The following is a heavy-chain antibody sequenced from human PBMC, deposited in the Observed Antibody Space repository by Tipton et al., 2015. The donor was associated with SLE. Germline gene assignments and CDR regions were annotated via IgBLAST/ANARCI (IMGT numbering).Heavy chain of an antibody. CDR2: IYPGDSTT. Sequence: QSGAEVKKPGESLKISCKTSGYTFTNYWIGWVRQMPGKGLELMGVIYPGDSTTRYSPSSQGQVTISADKSISTAHLQWSSLEASDSAIYYCAKVGYCSGGSCPYAFDIWGQGTMVTVSS. CDR1: GYTFTNYW. V-gene: IGHV5-51*03. D-gene: IGHD2-15*01. J-gene: IGHJ3*02. CDR3: AKVGYCSGGSCPYAFDI.